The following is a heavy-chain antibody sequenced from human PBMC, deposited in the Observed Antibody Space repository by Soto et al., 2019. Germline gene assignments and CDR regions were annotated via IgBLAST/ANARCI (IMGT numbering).Heavy chain of an antibody. D-gene: IGHD2-2*01. CDR2: IWYDGSNK. V-gene: IGHV3-33*01. CDR3: AREFPGRGSTSSGVDY. Sequence: QVQLVESGGGVVQPGRSLRLSCAASGFTFSSYGMHWVRQAPGKGLEGVAVIWYDGSNKYYADSVKGRFTISRDNSKNTLYLQMNSLRAEDTAVYYCAREFPGRGSTSSGVDYWGQGTLVTVSS. J-gene: IGHJ4*02. CDR1: GFTFSSYG.